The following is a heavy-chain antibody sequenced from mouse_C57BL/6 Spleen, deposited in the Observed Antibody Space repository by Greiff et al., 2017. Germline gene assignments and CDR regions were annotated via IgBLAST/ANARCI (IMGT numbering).Heavy chain of an antibody. CDR3: ARGTGTLDY. V-gene: IGHV1-42*01. J-gene: IGHJ2*01. CDR2: INPSTGGT. Sequence: EVQRVESGPELVKPGASVKISCKASGYSFTGYYMNWVKQSPEKSLEWIGEINPSTGGTTYNQKFKAKATLTVDKSSSTAYMQLKSLTSEDSAVYYCARGTGTLDYWGQGTTLTVSS. D-gene: IGHD4-1*01. CDR1: GYSFTGYY.